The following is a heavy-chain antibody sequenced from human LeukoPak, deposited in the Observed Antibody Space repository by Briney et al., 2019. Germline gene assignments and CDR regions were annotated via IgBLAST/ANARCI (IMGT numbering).Heavy chain of an antibody. J-gene: IGHJ3*02. V-gene: IGHV4-59*01. CDR2: IYYSGST. CDR3: ARIEYSSSSGAFDI. Sequence: PSETLSLTCTVSGGSISSYYWSWIRQPPGKGLEWIGYIYYSGSTNYNPSLKSRVTIPVDTSKNQFSLKLSSVTAADTAVYYCARIEYSSSSGAFDIWGQGTMVTVSS. CDR1: GGSISSYY. D-gene: IGHD6-6*01.